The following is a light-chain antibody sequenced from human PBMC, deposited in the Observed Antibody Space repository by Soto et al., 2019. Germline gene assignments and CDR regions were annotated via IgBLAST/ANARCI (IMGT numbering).Light chain of an antibody. Sequence: DIQMTQSPSTLSASVGDRVTITCRASQSISSWLAWYQQKPGKAPKLLIYDASGLESGVPSRFSGSGSGTEFTLTISSLQPDDFATYYCRQYNSYLWTFGQGTKV. V-gene: IGKV1-5*01. CDR2: DAS. J-gene: IGKJ1*01. CDR1: QSISSW. CDR3: RQYNSYLWT.